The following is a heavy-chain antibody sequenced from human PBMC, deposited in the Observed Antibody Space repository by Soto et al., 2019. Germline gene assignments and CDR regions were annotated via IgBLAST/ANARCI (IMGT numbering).Heavy chain of an antibody. V-gene: IGHV1-2*04. J-gene: IGHJ6*03. CDR1: GDSFNDYY. Sequence: QVQLVQSGAEVRKPGASVTVSCRSSGDSFNDYYIHWVRQAPGQGFEWMVWINANGGVTKYAQKFQGWVGMTRDTSIRTVYMQLSRLRSDDTAVYYCARESGGATATLDYYYFYMDIWGTGTTVTVSS. CDR3: ARESGGATATLDYYYFYMDI. D-gene: IGHD5-12*01. CDR2: INANGGVT.